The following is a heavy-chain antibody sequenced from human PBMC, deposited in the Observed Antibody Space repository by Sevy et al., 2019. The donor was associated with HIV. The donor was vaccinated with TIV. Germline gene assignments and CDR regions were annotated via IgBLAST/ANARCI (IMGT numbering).Heavy chain of an antibody. D-gene: IGHD2-2*02. CDR3: ARARLNNILYYFYGMDV. Sequence: ASVKVSCKTFGYGFVRYGISSVRQAPGQGLEWMGWISADKGNTKYAQKFQARVTMTTDTSTRTAYMELRRLRSDDTAIYYCARARLNNILYYFYGMDVWGQWTTVTVSS. CDR2: ISADKGNT. CDR1: GYGFVRYG. J-gene: IGHJ6*02. V-gene: IGHV1-18*01.